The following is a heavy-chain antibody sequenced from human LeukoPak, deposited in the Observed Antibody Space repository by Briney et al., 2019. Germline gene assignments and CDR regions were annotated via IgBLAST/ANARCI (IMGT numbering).Heavy chain of an antibody. CDR1: GYTFTSYG. J-gene: IGHJ5*02. D-gene: IGHD3-10*01. CDR3: TYGSGSYYDWFDP. CDR2: ISAYNGNT. Sequence: ASVKVSCKASGYTFTSYGISWVRQAPGQGLEWMGWISAYNGNTNYAQKLQGRVTMTRNTSISTAYMELSSLRSEDTAVYYCTYGSGSYYDWFDPWGQGTLVTVSS. V-gene: IGHV1-18*01.